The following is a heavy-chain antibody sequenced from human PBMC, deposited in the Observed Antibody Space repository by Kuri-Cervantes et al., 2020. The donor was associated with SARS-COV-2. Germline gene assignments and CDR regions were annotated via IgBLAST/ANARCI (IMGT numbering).Heavy chain of an antibody. V-gene: IGHV4-59*12. D-gene: IGHD3-10*01. CDR3: ARGRITMVRGVTKSNWFDP. Sequence: GSLRLSCTVSGGSISSYYWSWIRQPPGKGLEWIGYIYYSGSTNYNPSLKSRVTISVDTSKNQFSLKLSSVTAADTAVYYCARGRITMVRGVTKSNWFDPWGQGTLVTVSS. CDR1: GGSISSYY. CDR2: IYYSGST. J-gene: IGHJ5*02.